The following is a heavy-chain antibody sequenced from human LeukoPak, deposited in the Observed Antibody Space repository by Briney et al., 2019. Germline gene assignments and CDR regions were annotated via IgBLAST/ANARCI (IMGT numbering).Heavy chain of an antibody. CDR2: IIPILGIA. D-gene: IGHD1-26*01. J-gene: IGHJ4*02. Sequence: AASVKVSCKASGGTFSSYAISWVRQAPGQGLEWMGRIIPILGIANYAQKFQGRVTITADKSTSTAYMELSSLRSEDTAVYYCARDVGPGWELRHWGRGTLVTVSS. V-gene: IGHV1-69*04. CDR1: GGTFSSYA. CDR3: ARDVGPGWELRH.